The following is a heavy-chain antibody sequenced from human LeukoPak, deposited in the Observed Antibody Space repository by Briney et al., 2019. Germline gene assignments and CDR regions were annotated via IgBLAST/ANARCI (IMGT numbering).Heavy chain of an antibody. Sequence: ASVKVSCKASGYTFTSYDINWVRQATGQGLEWMGWMNPNSGNTGYAQKFQGRVTMTGNTSISTAYMELSSLRSEDTAVYYCARVVTMIVVVNYYYGMDVWGQGTTVTVSS. J-gene: IGHJ6*02. V-gene: IGHV1-8*01. D-gene: IGHD3-22*01. CDR2: MNPNSGNT. CDR1: GYTFTSYD. CDR3: ARVVTMIVVVNYYYGMDV.